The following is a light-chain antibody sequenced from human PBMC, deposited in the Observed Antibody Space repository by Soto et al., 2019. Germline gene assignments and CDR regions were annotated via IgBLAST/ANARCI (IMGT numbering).Light chain of an antibody. CDR2: GAS. J-gene: IGKJ1*01. CDR3: QQYNNWPRT. CDR1: QSVSSN. Sequence: EIVMAHSPATLSGSPGEMATLSFRAMQSVSSNLAWYQQKPGQAPRLLIYGASTRATGIPARFSGSGSGTEFTLTISSLQSEDFAVYYCQQYNNWPRTFGQGTKVDIK. V-gene: IGKV3-15*01.